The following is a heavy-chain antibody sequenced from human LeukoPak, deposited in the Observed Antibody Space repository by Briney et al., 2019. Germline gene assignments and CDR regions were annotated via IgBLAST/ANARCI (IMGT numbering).Heavy chain of an antibody. V-gene: IGHV1-3*01. Sequence: ASVKVSCKASGYTFTSYAVHWVRQAPGQRLEWMGWINAGNGDTKYSQKFQGRVTITRDTSASTAYMELSSLRSEDTAVYYCARGAMVRGVIIVYNWFDPWGQGTLVTVSS. D-gene: IGHD3-10*01. CDR1: GYTFTSYA. CDR2: INAGNGDT. CDR3: ARGAMVRGVIIVYNWFDP. J-gene: IGHJ5*02.